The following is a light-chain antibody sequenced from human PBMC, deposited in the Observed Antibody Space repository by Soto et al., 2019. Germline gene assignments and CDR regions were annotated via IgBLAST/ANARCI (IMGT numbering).Light chain of an antibody. CDR3: QEYNNRHPAIT. Sequence: SPATLSVSPGERATLSCRASQSISNKLAWYQQKPGQAPRLLIFGASTRATGIPARFSGSGSGTEFTLTISSLQSEDFAVYYCQEYNNRHPAITFGQGTRLEIK. CDR1: QSISNK. J-gene: IGKJ5*01. CDR2: GAS. V-gene: IGKV3-15*01.